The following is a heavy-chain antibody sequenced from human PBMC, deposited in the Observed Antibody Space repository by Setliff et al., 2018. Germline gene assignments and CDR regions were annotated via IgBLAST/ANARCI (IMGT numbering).Heavy chain of an antibody. V-gene: IGHV4-4*08. CDR2: IYASGST. CDR1: DDSFSTNY. J-gene: IGHJ4*02. CDR3: ARGLSFYDPGGFDY. Sequence: SETLSLTCNVSDDSFSTNYWSWVRQPPGKGLEWIGYIYASGSTNYNPSLKSRVTISVDTSKNLFSLKLNSVTAADTAVYYCARGLSFYDPGGFDYWGQGTLVTVSS. D-gene: IGHD3-22*01.